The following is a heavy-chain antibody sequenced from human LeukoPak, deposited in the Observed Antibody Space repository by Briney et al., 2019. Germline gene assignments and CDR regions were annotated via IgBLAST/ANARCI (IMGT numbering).Heavy chain of an antibody. CDR3: AKDLSRAAAGVPHFDY. Sequence: GGSLRLSCAASGFTFSSCAMNWVRQAPGKGLEWVSDISGSGDTTYYADSVKGRFTVSRDNSNNTLYLQMNSLRGEDTAVYYCAKDLSRAAAGVPHFDYGGQGTLVTVSS. J-gene: IGHJ4*02. D-gene: IGHD6-13*01. CDR1: GFTFSSCA. CDR2: ISGSGDTT. V-gene: IGHV3-23*01.